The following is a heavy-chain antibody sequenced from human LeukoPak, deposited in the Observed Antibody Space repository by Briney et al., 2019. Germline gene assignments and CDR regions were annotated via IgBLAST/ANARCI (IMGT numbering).Heavy chain of an antibody. Sequence: PGGSLGLSFAAPGFTFRSYRNKLGPPASGKGAGVVLSLCSSSSYIYYAASVKGRFTISRDNAKNSLYLQMNSLRAEDTAVYYCARDPALVAATPYYFDYWGQGTLVTVSS. CDR2: LCSSSSYI. D-gene: IGHD2-15*01. J-gene: IGHJ4*02. CDR3: ARDPALVAATPYYFDY. V-gene: IGHV3-21*01. CDR1: GFTFRSYR.